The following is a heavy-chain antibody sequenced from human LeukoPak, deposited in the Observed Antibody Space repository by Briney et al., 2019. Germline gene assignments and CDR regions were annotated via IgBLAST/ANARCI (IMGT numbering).Heavy chain of an antibody. J-gene: IGHJ4*02. CDR3: ARVSPNTVTTLQYFDY. CDR2: TSSSGSTI. V-gene: IGHV3-48*01. D-gene: IGHD4-17*01. Sequence: PGGPLRLSCAASGFTFSSYSMNWVRQAPGKGLEWVSYTSSSGSTIYYADSVKGRFTISRDNAKNSLYLQMNSLRAEDTAVYYCARVSPNTVTTLQYFDYWGQGTLVTVSS. CDR1: GFTFSSYS.